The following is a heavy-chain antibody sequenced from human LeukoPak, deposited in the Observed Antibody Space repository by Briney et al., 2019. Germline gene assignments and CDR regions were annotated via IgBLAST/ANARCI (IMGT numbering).Heavy chain of an antibody. D-gene: IGHD3-3*01. CDR1: GFTFSSYG. CDR3: AKLGEDYDFWSGI. Sequence: GGSLRLSCAASGFTFSSYGMHWVRQAPGKGLEWVAVISYDGRNKYYADSVKGRFTISRDNSKNTLYLQMNSLRAEDTAVYYCAKLGEDYDFWSGIWGQGTLVTVSS. J-gene: IGHJ4*02. V-gene: IGHV3-30*18. CDR2: ISYDGRNK.